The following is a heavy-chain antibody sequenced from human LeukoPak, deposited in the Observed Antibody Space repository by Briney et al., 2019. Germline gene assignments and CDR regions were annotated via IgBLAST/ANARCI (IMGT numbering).Heavy chain of an antibody. V-gene: IGHV1-24*01. CDR3: GTALVGSGWYGLCFY. CDR1: GYTLTELS. D-gene: IGHD6-19*01. J-gene: IGHJ4*02. CDR2: FDPEDGET. Sequence: ASVKVSCKVSGYTLTELSMHWVRQAPGKGLEWMGGFDPEDGETIYAQKFQGRVTMTEDTSTDTAYMELSSLRSEDTAVYYCGTALVGSGWYGLCFYWGQGTLVTVSS.